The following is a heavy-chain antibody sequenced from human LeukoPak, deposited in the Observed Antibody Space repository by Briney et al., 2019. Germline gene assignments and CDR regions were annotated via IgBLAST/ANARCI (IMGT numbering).Heavy chain of an antibody. CDR1: GDGVSSDAS. CDR2: TYYRSKWSS. V-gene: IGHV6-1*01. Sequence: SQTLSLTCAISGDGVSSDASWNWIRQSPSRGLEWLGRTYYRSKWSSDYAPSVKSRITINADTSKNQFSLQLTSVTPEDTAVYYCARDPDSGNEWGPFDPWGQGTLATVSS. J-gene: IGHJ5*02. CDR3: ARDPDSGNEWGPFDP. D-gene: IGHD1-1*01.